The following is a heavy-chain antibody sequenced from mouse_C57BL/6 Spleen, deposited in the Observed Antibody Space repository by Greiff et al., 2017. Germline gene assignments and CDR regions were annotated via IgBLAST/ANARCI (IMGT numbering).Heavy chain of an antibody. CDR3: ARVELGYFDY. CDR2: INYDGSST. V-gene: IGHV5-16*01. D-gene: IGHD4-1*01. J-gene: IGHJ2*01. Sequence: EVQLVESEGGLVQPGSSMKLSCTASGFTFSDYYMAWVRQVPEKGLEWVANINYDGSSTYYLDSLKSRFIISRDNAKNILYLQMSSLKSEDTATYYCARVELGYFDYWGQGTTLTVSS. CDR1: GFTFSDYY.